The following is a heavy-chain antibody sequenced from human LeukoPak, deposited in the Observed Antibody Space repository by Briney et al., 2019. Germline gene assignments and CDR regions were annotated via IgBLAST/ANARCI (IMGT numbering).Heavy chain of an antibody. CDR1: GGTFSSYA. CDR2: IIPIFGTA. Sequence: SVKVSCKASGGTFSSYAISWVRQAPGQGLEWMGGIIPIFGTANYAQKFQSRVTITTDESTSTAYMELSSLRSEDTAVYYCAREAYYGSGKFDYWGQGTLVTVSS. J-gene: IGHJ4*02. V-gene: IGHV1-69*05. CDR3: AREAYYGSGKFDY. D-gene: IGHD3-10*01.